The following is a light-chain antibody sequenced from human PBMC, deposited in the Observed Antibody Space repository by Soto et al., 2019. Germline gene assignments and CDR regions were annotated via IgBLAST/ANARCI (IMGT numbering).Light chain of an antibody. CDR3: QEYIQWPPGM. V-gene: IGKV3-15*01. CDR2: DTS. Sequence: EVVMTQSPANLSVSPGVGVTPSCRASQFVSSRLAWYQRRPGQVPRLLIYDTSTRAPGISARFSGSGSGTEFTLTISSLQSEDFAVYYCQEYIQWPPGMFGPGTRWIS. J-gene: IGKJ1*01. CDR1: QFVSSR.